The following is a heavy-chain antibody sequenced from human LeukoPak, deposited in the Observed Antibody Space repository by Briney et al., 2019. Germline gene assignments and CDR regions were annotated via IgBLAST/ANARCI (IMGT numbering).Heavy chain of an antibody. D-gene: IGHD2-15*01. Sequence: ASVKVSCKASGYTFTSYGISWVRQAPGQGLEWMGWISAYNGNTNYAQKLQGRVTMTTDTSTSTAYMELRGLRSDDTAVYYCARDGDCSGGSCYRYYFDYWGQGTLVTVSS. V-gene: IGHV1-18*01. CDR1: GYTFTSYG. CDR2: ISAYNGNT. CDR3: ARDGDCSGGSCYRYYFDY. J-gene: IGHJ4*02.